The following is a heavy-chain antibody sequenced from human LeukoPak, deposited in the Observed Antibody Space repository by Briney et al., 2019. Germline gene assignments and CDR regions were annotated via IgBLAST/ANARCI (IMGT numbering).Heavy chain of an antibody. J-gene: IGHJ4*02. CDR1: GGSISSYY. D-gene: IGHD3-22*01. Sequence: SETLSLTCTVSGGSISSYYWSWIRQPPGKGLEWIGYVYNSGSTNFNPSLKTRVTISLDTSKNQFSLKLSSVTAADTAVYYCASAYYYDSSVLDYWGQGTLVTVSS. V-gene: IGHV4-59*08. CDR2: VYNSGST. CDR3: ASAYYYDSSVLDY.